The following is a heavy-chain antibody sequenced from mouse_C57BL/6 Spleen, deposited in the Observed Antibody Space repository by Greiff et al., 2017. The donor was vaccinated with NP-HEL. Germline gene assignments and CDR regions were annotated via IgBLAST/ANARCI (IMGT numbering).Heavy chain of an antibody. D-gene: IGHD2-4*01. CDR2: IDPSDSYT. CDR3: ARGPFYYDSPVYFDY. Sequence: QVQLQQSGAELVMPGASVKLSCKASGYTFTSYWMHWVKQRPGHGLEWIGEIDPSDSYTNYNQKFKGKSTLTVDKSSSTAYMQLSSLTSEDSAVYYCARGPFYYDSPVYFDYWGQGTTLTVSS. J-gene: IGHJ2*01. CDR1: GYTFTSYW. V-gene: IGHV1-69*01.